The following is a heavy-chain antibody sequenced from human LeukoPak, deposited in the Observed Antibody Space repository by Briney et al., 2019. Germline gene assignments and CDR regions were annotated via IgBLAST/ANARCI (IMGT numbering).Heavy chain of an antibody. D-gene: IGHD1-26*01. Sequence: PGGSLRLSCAASGFTFSSYWLSWVRQAPGKGLEWVASIEQDGSQKYYVDSVRGRFTISRDNAKNSVYLQTNSLRVEDTAVYYCARNSGGNPFDYWGQGTLVTVSS. J-gene: IGHJ4*02. CDR3: ARNSGGNPFDY. V-gene: IGHV3-7*01. CDR1: GFTFSSYW. CDR2: IEQDGSQK.